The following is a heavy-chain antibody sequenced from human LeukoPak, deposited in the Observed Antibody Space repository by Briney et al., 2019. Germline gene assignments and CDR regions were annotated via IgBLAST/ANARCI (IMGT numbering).Heavy chain of an antibody. J-gene: IGHJ4*02. D-gene: IGHD1-1*01. CDR3: ARRISSWNVYIDK. CDR2: IYSSGTT. CDR1: GGSRSGYY. V-gene: IGHV4-59*12. Sequence: SETLSLTCSVSGGSRSGYYWSWIRQTPGKGLEWIGYIYSSGTTNYNRALQSRVTISLDTAKNQFSLSVTSVTAADTAMYFCARRISSWNVYIDKWGQGIQVTVSS.